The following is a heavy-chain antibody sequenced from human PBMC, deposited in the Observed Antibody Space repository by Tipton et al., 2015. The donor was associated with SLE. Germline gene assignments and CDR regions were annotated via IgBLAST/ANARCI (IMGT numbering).Heavy chain of an antibody. CDR1: GGSISSGYY. Sequence: TLSLTCTVSGGSISSGYYWGWIRQPPGKGLEWIGSIYHSGSTYYNPSLKSRVTISVDTSKNQFSLKLSSVTAADTAVYYCARRLWRWELPDAFDIRGQGTMVTVSS. CDR2: IYHSGST. J-gene: IGHJ3*02. CDR3: ARRLWRWELPDAFDI. D-gene: IGHD1-26*01. V-gene: IGHV4-38-2*02.